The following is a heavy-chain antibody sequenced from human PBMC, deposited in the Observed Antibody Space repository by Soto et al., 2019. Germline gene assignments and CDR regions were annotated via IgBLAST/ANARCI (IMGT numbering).Heavy chain of an antibody. CDR2: IWYDGSNK. D-gene: IGHD3-22*01. V-gene: IGHV3-33*01. Sequence: QVQLVESGGGVVQPGRSLRLYCAASGFTFSSYGMHWVRQAPGKGLEWVAVIWYDGSNKYYADSVKGRFTISRDNSKNTLYLQMNSLRAEDTAVYYCARDSYYDSSGYPIYYYYYGMDVWGQGTTVTVSS. J-gene: IGHJ6*02. CDR1: GFTFSSYG. CDR3: ARDSYYDSSGYPIYYYYYGMDV.